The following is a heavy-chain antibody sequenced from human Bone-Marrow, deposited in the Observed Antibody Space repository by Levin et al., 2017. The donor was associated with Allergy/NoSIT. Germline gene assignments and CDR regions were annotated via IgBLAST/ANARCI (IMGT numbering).Heavy chain of an antibody. J-gene: IGHJ6*02. D-gene: IGHD3-22*01. Sequence: SQTLSLTCPVSGGSISSYYWSWIRQPPGKGLEWIGYIYYSGSTNYNPSLKSRVTISVDTSKNQFSLKLSSVTAADTAVYYCARSGGEWLLPPLYYYYGMDVWGQGTTVTVSS. CDR2: IYYSGST. CDR3: ARSGGEWLLPPLYYYYGMDV. V-gene: IGHV4-59*01. CDR1: GGSISSYY.